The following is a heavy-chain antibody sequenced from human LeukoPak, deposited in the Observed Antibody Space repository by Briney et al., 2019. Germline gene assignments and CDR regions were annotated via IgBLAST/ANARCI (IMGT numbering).Heavy chain of an antibody. CDR2: IYYSGST. CDR1: GGSLSSYY. Sequence: SETLSLTCTVSGGSLSSYYWSWIRQPPGKGLEWIGHIYYSGSTNYNPSLKSRVTISIDTSKNQFSLRLSSVTAADTAVYYCARGAAGYSYGWGQGTLVTVSS. CDR3: ARGAAGYSYG. J-gene: IGHJ4*02. D-gene: IGHD5-18*01. V-gene: IGHV4-59*01.